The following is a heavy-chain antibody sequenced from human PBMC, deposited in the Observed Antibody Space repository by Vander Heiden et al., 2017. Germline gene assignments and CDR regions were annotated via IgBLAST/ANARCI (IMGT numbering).Heavy chain of an antibody. J-gene: IGHJ4*02. CDR2: INSDGSST. Sequence: EVQLVESGGGLVQPGASRRRPCAAAGFTFSSYWMHWVLQAPGKGLGWVSRINSDGSSTSYADSVKGRFTISRDNAKNTLYLQMNSLRAEDTAVYYCASGVVGARGGYWGQGTLVTVSS. CDR3: ASGVVGARGGY. CDR1: GFTFSSYW. V-gene: IGHV3-74*01. D-gene: IGHD1-26*01.